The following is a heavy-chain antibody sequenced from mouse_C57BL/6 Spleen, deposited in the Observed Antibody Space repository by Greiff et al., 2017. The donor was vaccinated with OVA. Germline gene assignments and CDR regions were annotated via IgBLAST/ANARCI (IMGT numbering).Heavy chain of an antibody. CDR1: GFTFSSYA. Sequence: EVKLVESGGGLVKPGGSLKLSCAASGFTFSSYAMSWVRQTPEKRLVWVATISDGGSYTCYPDNVKGRFTISRDNAKHNLYLQMSHLKSEDTAMYYCAREDGNYQAWLAYGGQGTLVTASA. CDR3: AREDGNYQAWLAY. CDR2: ISDGGSYT. J-gene: IGHJ3*01. V-gene: IGHV5-4*01. D-gene: IGHD2-1*01.